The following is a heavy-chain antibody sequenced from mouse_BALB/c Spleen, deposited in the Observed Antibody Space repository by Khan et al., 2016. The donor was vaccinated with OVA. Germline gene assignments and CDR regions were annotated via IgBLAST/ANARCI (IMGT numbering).Heavy chain of an antibody. V-gene: IGHV3-2*02. CDR2: ISYSGST. CDR3: ARTARITY. Sequence: VQLQQSGPGLVKPSQSLSLTCTVTGYSITSGYGWNWIRQFPGNKLEWMGFISYSGSTNYNPSFKSRISITRDTSKNQFFLQLNSVTTEDTATYYWARTARITYWGQGTTLTVSS. CDR1: GYSITSGYG. D-gene: IGHD1-2*01. J-gene: IGHJ2*01.